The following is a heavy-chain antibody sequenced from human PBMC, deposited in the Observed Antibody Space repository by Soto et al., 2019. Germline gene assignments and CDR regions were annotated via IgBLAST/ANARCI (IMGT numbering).Heavy chain of an antibody. V-gene: IGHV3-7*01. D-gene: IGHD3-22*01. CDR2: IKQDGSEK. J-gene: IGHJ6*02. CDR3: ARYDSSGYYWPYYYYGMDL. CDR1: GFTFSSYW. Sequence: PGGSLTLSCAASGFTFSSYWMSWVRQAPGKGLEWVANIKQDGSEKYYVDSVKGRFTISRDNAKNSLYLQMNSLRAEDTAVYYCARYDSSGYYWPYYYYGMDLWGQGTTVTVSS.